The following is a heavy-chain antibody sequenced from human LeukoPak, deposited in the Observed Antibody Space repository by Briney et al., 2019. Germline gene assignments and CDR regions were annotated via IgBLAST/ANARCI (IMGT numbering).Heavy chain of an antibody. V-gene: IGHV3-7*01. CDR2: IKQDESDK. Sequence: PGGSLRLSCVASEFIFSNYWMSWVRQAPGKGREWVANIKQDESDKEYVDSVKGRFTISRDNAKNSLYLQMNSLRAEDTAVYYCSRDPYSSGGYGAFDMWGQGTMVTVSS. D-gene: IGHD2-15*01. CDR3: SRDPYSSGGYGAFDM. CDR1: EFIFSNYW. J-gene: IGHJ3*02.